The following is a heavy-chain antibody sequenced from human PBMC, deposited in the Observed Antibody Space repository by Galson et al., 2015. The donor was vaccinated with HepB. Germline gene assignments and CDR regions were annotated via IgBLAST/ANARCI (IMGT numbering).Heavy chain of an antibody. CDR3: ARDHSGNWYSTDSAENFQY. CDR1: GFSFNYFP. D-gene: IGHD6-13*01. V-gene: IGHV3-30-3*01. J-gene: IGHJ1*01. Sequence: SLRLSCAVSGFSFNYFPMHWVRQAPGKGLEWVAVISYTGSYTGYADFGRGRFTISRDNAKNSLYLQMNSLRAEDTAVYYCARDHSGNWYSTDSAENFQYWGQGTLVTVSS. CDR2: ISYTGSYT.